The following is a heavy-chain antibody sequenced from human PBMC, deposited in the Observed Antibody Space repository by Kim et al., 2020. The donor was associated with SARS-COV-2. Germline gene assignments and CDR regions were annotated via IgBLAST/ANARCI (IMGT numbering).Heavy chain of an antibody. V-gene: IGHV3-11*05. CDR2: ISNSGNYI. CDR1: GFSFSDFC. Sequence: GGSLRLSCAASGFSFSDFCMSWIRQAPGKGLEWISCISNSGNYINYADSVKGRFTISRDNAANSVYLQMSSLRAEDTAIYYCAREDRAINWFDPWGQGTL. CDR3: AREDRAINWFDP. D-gene: IGHD2-2*01. J-gene: IGHJ5*02.